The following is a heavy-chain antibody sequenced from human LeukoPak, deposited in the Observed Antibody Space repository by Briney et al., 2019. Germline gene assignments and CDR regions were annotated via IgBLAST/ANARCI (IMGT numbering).Heavy chain of an antibody. Sequence: SETLSLTCAAYGESMIGHYWTWIRQPPGKRLEWIGEIHHSGGTNSNPSLKNRVTMSIDMSKNQFSLKLNPVTAADTAVYFCARATASGSGRAYDRWAQGNLVPVSS. D-gene: IGHD3-10*01. CDR2: IHHSGGT. V-gene: IGHV4-34*01. J-gene: IGHJ5*02. CDR1: GESMIGHY. CDR3: ARATASGSGRAYDR.